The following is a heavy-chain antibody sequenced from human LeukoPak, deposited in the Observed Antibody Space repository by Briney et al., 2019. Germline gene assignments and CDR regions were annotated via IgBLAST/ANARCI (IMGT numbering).Heavy chain of an antibody. J-gene: IGHJ5*02. CDR3: AREYSSGLSSWFDP. Sequence: PGGSLRLSCAASGFTFSSYEMNWVRQAPGKGLEWVSHISSSGSTIYYADSVKGRFTISRDNAKNSLYLQMNSLRAEDTAVYYCAREYSSGLSSWFDPWGQGTLVTVSS. CDR2: ISSSGSTI. D-gene: IGHD6-19*01. CDR1: GFTFSSYE. V-gene: IGHV3-48*03.